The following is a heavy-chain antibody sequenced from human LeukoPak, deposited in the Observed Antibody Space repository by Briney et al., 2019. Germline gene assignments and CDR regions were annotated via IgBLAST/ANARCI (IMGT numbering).Heavy chain of an antibody. Sequence: PGRSLRLSCAASGFTFSSYAMHWVRQAPGEGLEWVAVISYDGSNKYYADSVKGRFTISRDNSKNTLYLQMNSLRAEDTAVYYCARSTSCYTVTDYWGQGTLVTVSS. CDR1: GFTFSSYA. D-gene: IGHD2-2*02. V-gene: IGHV3-30*01. J-gene: IGHJ4*02. CDR3: ARSTSCYTVTDY. CDR2: ISYDGSNK.